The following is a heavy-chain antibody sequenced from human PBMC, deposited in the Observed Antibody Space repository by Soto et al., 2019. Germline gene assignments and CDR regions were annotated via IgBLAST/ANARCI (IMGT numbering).Heavy chain of an antibody. V-gene: IGHV4-30-4*01. Sequence: SETLSLTCTVSGGSISSGDYYWSWIRQPPGKGLEWIGYIYYSGSTYYNPSLKSRVTISVDTSKNQFSLKLSSVTAADTAVYYCARETTTAFSMDVWGQGTTVTVSS. CDR2: IYYSGST. J-gene: IGHJ6*02. CDR3: ARETTTAFSMDV. CDR1: GGSISSGDYY. D-gene: IGHD5-18*01.